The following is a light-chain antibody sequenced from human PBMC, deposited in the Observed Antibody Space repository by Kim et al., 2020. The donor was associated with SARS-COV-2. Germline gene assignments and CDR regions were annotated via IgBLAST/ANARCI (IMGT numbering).Light chain of an antibody. V-gene: IGLV1-47*01. CDR1: TSNLGRNY. CDR2: RGN. CDR3: AAWDDSLSAYV. Sequence: GQRVTISCSGVTSNLGRNYVYWYQPVPGAAPNLLIYRGNNRPSGVPDRFAGSNSDNSASLVISGLRSEDEADYYCAAWDDSLSAYVFGTGTKVTVL. J-gene: IGLJ1*01.